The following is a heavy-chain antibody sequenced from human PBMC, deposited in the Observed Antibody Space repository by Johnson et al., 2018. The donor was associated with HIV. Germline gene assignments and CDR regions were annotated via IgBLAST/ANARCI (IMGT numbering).Heavy chain of an antibody. J-gene: IGHJ3*02. V-gene: IGHV3-30*02. CDR3: AREGGDAFDI. Sequence: QVQLVESGGGVVQPGRSLRLSCAASGFTFSSYGMHWVRQAPGKGLEWVAIIRYDGSNKYYGDSVKGRFTISRDNSKNTLFLQMNSLRAEDTAVYYCAREGGDAFDIWGQGTMVTVSS. CDR2: IRYDGSNK. D-gene: IGHD1-26*01. CDR1: GFTFSSYG.